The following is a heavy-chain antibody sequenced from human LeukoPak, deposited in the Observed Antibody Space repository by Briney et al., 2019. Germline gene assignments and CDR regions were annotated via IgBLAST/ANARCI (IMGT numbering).Heavy chain of an antibody. J-gene: IGHJ4*02. Sequence: PGGSLRLSCAASGFTFSSYEMNWVRQAPGKGLEWVSYISSSGSTIYYADSVKGRFTIFRDNAKNSLCLQMNSLRAEDTAVYYCARDYERRGSSSVDYWGQGTLVTVSS. CDR3: ARDYERRGSSSVDY. D-gene: IGHD6-13*01. CDR1: GFTFSSYE. CDR2: ISSSGSTI. V-gene: IGHV3-48*03.